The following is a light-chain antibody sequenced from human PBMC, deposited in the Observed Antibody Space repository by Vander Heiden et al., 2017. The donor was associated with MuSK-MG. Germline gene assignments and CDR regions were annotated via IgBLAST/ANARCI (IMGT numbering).Light chain of an antibody. CDR1: SSDVGGYNY. J-gene: IGLJ2*01. Sequence: QSALTQPRPVSGSPGQSVTISCTGTSSDVGGYNYVSWYQQHPGNAPILMIYDVSKRPSGVPDRFSGSKSGNTASLTISGLQAEDDAYYYCSSYASSYTGVFGGGTKLTVL. V-gene: IGLV2-11*01. CDR2: DVS. CDR3: SSYASSYTGV.